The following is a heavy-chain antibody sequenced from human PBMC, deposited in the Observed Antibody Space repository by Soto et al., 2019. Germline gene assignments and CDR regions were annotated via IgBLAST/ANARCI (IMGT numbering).Heavy chain of an antibody. J-gene: IGHJ4*02. D-gene: IGHD6-13*01. CDR1: GFTFSSYA. CDR3: AKPLAAAGDFDY. Sequence: EVQLLESGGGLVQPGGSLRLSCEASGFTFSSYAMSWVRQAPGKGLEWVSAISGSGGSTYYADSVKGRFTISRDNSKNTLYLQMNSLRAEDTAVYSCAKPLAAAGDFDYWGQGTLVTVSS. V-gene: IGHV3-23*01. CDR2: ISGSGGST.